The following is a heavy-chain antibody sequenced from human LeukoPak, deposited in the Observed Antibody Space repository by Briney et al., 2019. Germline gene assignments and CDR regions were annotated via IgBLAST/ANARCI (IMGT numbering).Heavy chain of an antibody. CDR3: ARGSMGADLYFDY. V-gene: IGHV3-7*01. CDR2: IKHDGSEK. D-gene: IGHD2-8*01. Sequence: GGSLRLSCAVSGFTFSNYWMSWVRQAPGKGLEWVANIKHDGSEKYYVDSVKGRFTISRDNAKNSLYLQMNSLRAEDTAVYYCARGSMGADLYFDYWGQGTLVTVSS. CDR1: GFTFSNYW. J-gene: IGHJ4*02.